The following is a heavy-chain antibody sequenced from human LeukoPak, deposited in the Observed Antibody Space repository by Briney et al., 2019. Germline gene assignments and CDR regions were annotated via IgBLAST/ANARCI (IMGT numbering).Heavy chain of an antibody. CDR2: ISGRGSST. CDR3: AKKALTEYYFDY. J-gene: IGHJ4*02. V-gene: IGHV3-23*01. Sequence: GGSLRLSCAAPGFTFNSYAINWVRQAPGKGLEWVSAISGRGSSTYYADSVKGRLSLSRDNSKNTLHLQMNSLRAEDTAVYYCAKKALTEYYFDYWGQGTLVTVSS. CDR1: GFTFNSYA. D-gene: IGHD6-6*01.